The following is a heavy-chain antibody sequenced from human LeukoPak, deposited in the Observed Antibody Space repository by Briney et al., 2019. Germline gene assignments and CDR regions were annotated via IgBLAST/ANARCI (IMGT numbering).Heavy chain of an antibody. Sequence: GASVKVSCKASGGTFSSYAISWVRQAPGQGLEWMGGIIPIFGTANYAQKFQGRVTITADKSTSTAYMELSSLRSEDTAVYYCARRSWLRKGDYYYYYMGVWGKGTTVTVSS. CDR1: GGTFSSYA. V-gene: IGHV1-69*06. CDR2: IIPIFGTA. J-gene: IGHJ6*03. D-gene: IGHD5-24*01. CDR3: ARRSWLRKGDYYYYYMGV.